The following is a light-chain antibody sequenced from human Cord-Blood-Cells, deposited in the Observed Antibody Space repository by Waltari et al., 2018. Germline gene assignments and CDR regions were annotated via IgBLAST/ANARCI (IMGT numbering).Light chain of an antibody. CDR3: CSYAGSSTFRV. CDR1: SSDVGSYNL. V-gene: IGLV2-23*02. J-gene: IGLJ2*01. CDR2: EVS. Sequence: QSALTQPASVSGSPGQSITISCTGTSSDVGSYNLVSWYQQHPGKAPKLMIYEVSKRPSGVSNHFSGSKSGNTASLTISGLQAEDEADYYCCSYAGSSTFRVFGGGTKLTVL.